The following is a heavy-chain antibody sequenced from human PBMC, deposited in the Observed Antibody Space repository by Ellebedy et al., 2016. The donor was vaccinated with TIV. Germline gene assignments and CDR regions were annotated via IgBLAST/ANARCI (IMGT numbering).Heavy chain of an antibody. CDR1: GYTFTSYG. V-gene: IGHV1-69*13. CDR2: IIPIFGTA. Sequence: SVKVSXKASGYTFTSYGISWVRQAPGQGLEWMGGIIPIFGTANYAQKFQGRVTITADESTSTAYMELSSLRSEDTAVYYCARDCTNGVCYTGGAFDIWGQGTMVTVSS. D-gene: IGHD2-8*01. CDR3: ARDCTNGVCYTGGAFDI. J-gene: IGHJ3*02.